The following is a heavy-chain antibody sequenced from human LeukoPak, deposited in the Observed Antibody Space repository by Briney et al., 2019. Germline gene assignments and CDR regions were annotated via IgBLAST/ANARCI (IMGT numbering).Heavy chain of an antibody. CDR3: TEAPLRSCTGAFCYPFDY. J-gene: IGHJ4*02. V-gene: IGHV3-23*01. CDR1: GFTFSSYA. CDR2: TVGSGPDT. D-gene: IGHD2-8*02. Sequence: GGTLRLSCAASGFTFSSYAMSWVRQTPGKGLEWVSATVGSGPDTYHADSVKGRFTVSRDNSRNTLYLQMNSLRVEDTAVYYCTEAPLRSCTGAFCYPFDYWGQGTLVTVSS.